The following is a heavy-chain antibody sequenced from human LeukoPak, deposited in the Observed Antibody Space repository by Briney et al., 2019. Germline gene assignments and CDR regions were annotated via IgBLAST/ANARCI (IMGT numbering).Heavy chain of an antibody. V-gene: IGHV1-69*05. Sequence: ASVKVSCKASGGTFSSYAISWVRQAPGQGLEWMGGIIPIFGTANYAQKFQGRVTIITDGSTSTAYMELSSLRSEDTAVYYCAMYSNYNWFDPWGQGTLVTVSS. D-gene: IGHD6-13*01. CDR3: AMYSNYNWFDP. CDR1: GGTFSSYA. CDR2: IIPIFGTA. J-gene: IGHJ5*02.